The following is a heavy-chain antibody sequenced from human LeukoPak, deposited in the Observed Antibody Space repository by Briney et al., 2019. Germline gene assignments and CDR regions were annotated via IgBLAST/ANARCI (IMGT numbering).Heavy chain of an antibody. D-gene: IGHD1-26*01. CDR1: GYTFTGYY. V-gene: IGHV1-2*02. CDR3: ARDFRIVGATAPGY. CDR2: INPNSGGT. Sequence: ASVTVSFTASGYTFTGYYMHWVRQAPGQGLEWTGWINPNSGGTNYAQKFQGRVTMTRDTSISTAYMELSRMRSDDTAVYYCARDFRIVGATAPGYWGQGTLVTVSS. J-gene: IGHJ4*02.